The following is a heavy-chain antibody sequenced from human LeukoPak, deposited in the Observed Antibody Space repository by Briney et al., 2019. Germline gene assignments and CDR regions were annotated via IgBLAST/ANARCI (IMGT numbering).Heavy chain of an antibody. CDR2: IKEDGSEK. CDR3: ARDVYYDFWSAYYKDY. D-gene: IGHD3-3*01. Sequence: GGSLRLSCAASGFTFSSYSMSWVRQAPGKGLQWVANIKEDGSEKNYVDSVKGRFTISRDNAQNSVYLQMNSLRAEDTAVYYCARDVYYDFWSAYYKDYWGQGTLVTVSS. CDR1: GFTFSSYS. V-gene: IGHV3-7*01. J-gene: IGHJ4*02.